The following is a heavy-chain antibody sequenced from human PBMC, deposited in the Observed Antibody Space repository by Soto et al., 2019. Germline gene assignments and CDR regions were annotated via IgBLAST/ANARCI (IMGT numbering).Heavy chain of an antibody. CDR3: AREEQWPPPPRGMDV. CDR1: GYTFTSYA. Sequence: QVQLVQSGAEVKKPGASVKVSCKASGYTFTSYAMHWVRQAPGQRLEWMGWINAGNGNTKYSQKFQGRVTITRDTSASTAYMELSSLRSEDTAVYYCAREEQWPPPPRGMDVWGQGTTVTVSS. D-gene: IGHD6-19*01. J-gene: IGHJ6*02. CDR2: INAGNGNT. V-gene: IGHV1-3*01.